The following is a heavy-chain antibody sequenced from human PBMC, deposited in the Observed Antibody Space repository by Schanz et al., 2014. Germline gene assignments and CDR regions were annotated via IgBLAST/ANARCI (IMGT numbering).Heavy chain of an antibody. CDR2: INPNTGGT. D-gene: IGHD3-9*01. CDR3: ARGWGYDALTGYAF. J-gene: IGHJ4*02. Sequence: QGQLVQSGPEVKEPGSSVKVSCKASGGTFSTYPINWLRQAPGQGLEWMGRINPNTGGTNFAQKFQGWVTVTRDTSTSTVYMELSSLRSDDTAVYYCARGWGYDALTGYAFWGQGTLVTVSS. V-gene: IGHV1-2*04. CDR1: GGTFSTYP.